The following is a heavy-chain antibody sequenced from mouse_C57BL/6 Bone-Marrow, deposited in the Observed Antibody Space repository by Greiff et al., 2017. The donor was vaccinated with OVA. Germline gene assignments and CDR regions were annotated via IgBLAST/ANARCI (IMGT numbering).Heavy chain of an antibody. D-gene: IGHD1-1*01. CDR2: INPSTGYT. CDR3: ESYYGSSYAMDY. V-gene: IGHV1-7*01. CDR1: GYTFTSYW. Sequence: VQLQQSGAELAKPGASVKMSCKASGYTFTSYWMHWVKQRPGQGLEWIGYINPSTGYTEYNQKFKDKATLTADNSSSTAYMQLSSLTSEDSAVYYCESYYGSSYAMDYWGQGTSVTVSS. J-gene: IGHJ4*01.